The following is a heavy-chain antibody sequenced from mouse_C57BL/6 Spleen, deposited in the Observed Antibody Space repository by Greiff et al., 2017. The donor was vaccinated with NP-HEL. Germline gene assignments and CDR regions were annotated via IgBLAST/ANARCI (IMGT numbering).Heavy chain of an antibody. V-gene: IGHV1-82*01. J-gene: IGHJ2*01. Sequence: QVQLQQSGPELVKPGASVTISCKASGYAFSSSWMNWVKQRPGKGLEWIGRIYPGDGDTNYNGKFKGKATLTADKSSSTAYMQLSSLTSEDSAVYFCARGDSSGYHFDYWGQGTTLTVSS. CDR3: ARGDSSGYHFDY. CDR2: IYPGDGDT. CDR1: GYAFSSSW. D-gene: IGHD3-2*02.